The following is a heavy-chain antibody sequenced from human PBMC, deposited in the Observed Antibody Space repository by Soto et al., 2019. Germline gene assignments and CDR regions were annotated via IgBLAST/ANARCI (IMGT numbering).Heavy chain of an antibody. Sequence: SETLSLTCAFYVGSFSDYYWSCIRHPPGKWLEWFGEVNHRGSTNYNPSLKSRVTISADTSKNQFSMKLRSVTAADTALYYCARGISMKVVVQREAPDKYYFDYGSQGTPVTV. J-gene: IGHJ4*02. D-gene: IGHD3-22*01. CDR1: VGSFSDYY. CDR2: VNHRGST. V-gene: IGHV4-34*01. CDR3: ARGISMKVVVQREAPDKYYFDY.